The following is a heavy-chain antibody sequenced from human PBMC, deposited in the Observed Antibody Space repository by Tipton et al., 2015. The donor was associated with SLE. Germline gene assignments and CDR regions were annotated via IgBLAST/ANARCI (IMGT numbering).Heavy chain of an antibody. Sequence: QLVQSGGGLVKPGGSLRLSCAASGFTFSSYSMNWVRQAPGKGLEWVSSISSSSSYIYYADSVKGRFTISRDNAKNSLYLQMNSLRAEDTAVYYCARGVIAAAGALDYWGQGTLVTVSS. D-gene: IGHD6-13*01. CDR2: ISSSSSYI. J-gene: IGHJ4*02. V-gene: IGHV3-21*01. CDR1: GFTFSSYS. CDR3: ARGVIAAAGALDY.